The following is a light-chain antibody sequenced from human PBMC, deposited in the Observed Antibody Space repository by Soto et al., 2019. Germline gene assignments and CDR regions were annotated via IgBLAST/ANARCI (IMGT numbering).Light chain of an antibody. CDR2: KAA. Sequence: DIQMTQSPSTLSASVGDRVTITCRASQSITDSLAWYQQKPGKAPKLLIYKAATLERGVPSRFSGSGSGTEFTLAISSLQPDDFVTYYCQQYQSYSWTFGQGTKVEVK. CDR3: QQYQSYSWT. V-gene: IGKV1-5*03. CDR1: QSITDS. J-gene: IGKJ1*01.